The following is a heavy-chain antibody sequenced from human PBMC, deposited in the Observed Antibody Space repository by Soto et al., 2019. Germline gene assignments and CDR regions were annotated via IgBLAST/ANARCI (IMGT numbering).Heavy chain of an antibody. J-gene: IGHJ6*02. CDR2: IYYSGST. D-gene: IGHD6-13*01. CDR3: ARVAPLQQLAAYYYYYGMDV. V-gene: IGHV4-59*01. CDR1: GGSISSYY. Sequence: SETLSLTCTVSGGSISSYYWSWIRQPPGKGLEWIGYIYYSGSTNYNPSLKSRVTISVDTSKNQFSLKLSSVTAADTAVYYCARVAPLQQLAAYYYYYGMDVWGQGTTVT.